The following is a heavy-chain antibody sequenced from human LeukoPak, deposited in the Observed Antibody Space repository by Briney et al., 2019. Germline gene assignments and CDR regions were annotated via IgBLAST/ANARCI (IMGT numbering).Heavy chain of an antibody. D-gene: IGHD2-8*02. CDR2: ISYDGSNK. CDR3: AKPRTTGLGWAQFDY. J-gene: IGHJ4*02. V-gene: IGHV3-30-3*02. Sequence: GGSLRLSCAASGFIFNSHSMHWVRQAPGKGLEWVSGISYDGSNKYYADSVKGRWTISRDNSRNTLYLEMNSLRPEDTAIYYCAKPRTTGLGWAQFDYWGQGSLVTVSS. CDR1: GFIFNSHS.